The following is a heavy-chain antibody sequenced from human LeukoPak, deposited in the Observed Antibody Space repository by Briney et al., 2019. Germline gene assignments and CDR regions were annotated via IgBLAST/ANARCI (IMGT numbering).Heavy chain of an antibody. V-gene: IGHV4-39*01. CDR3: ARHVRVQYYSSGGHEWGGTDY. CDR2: IYYSGST. CDR1: GGSISSSSYY. Sequence: SETLSLTCTVSGGSISSSSYYWGWIRQPPGKGLEWIGSIYYSGSTYYNPSLKSRVTISVDTSKNQFSLKLSSVTAADTAVYYCARHVRVQYYSSGGHEWGGTDYWGQGTLVTVSS. D-gene: IGHD6-19*01. J-gene: IGHJ4*02.